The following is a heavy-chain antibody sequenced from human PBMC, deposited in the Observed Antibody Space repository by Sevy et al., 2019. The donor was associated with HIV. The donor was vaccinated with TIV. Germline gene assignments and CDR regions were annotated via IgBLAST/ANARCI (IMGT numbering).Heavy chain of an antibody. CDR1: GFTFGKYS. V-gene: IGHV3-23*01. Sequence: GGSLRLSCTASGFTFGKYSMSWVRQPPGKGLEWVSTLSFACGKINYADSVKGRFTISRDNSKSSVYLQMNNLRPEDTAVYYCAREGCTKPHDYWGQGTLVTVSS. CDR2: LSFACGKI. J-gene: IGHJ4*02. D-gene: IGHD2-8*01. CDR3: AREGCTKPHDY.